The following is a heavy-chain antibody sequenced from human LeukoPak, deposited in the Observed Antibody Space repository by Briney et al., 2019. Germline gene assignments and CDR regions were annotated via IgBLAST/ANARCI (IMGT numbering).Heavy chain of an antibody. Sequence: PSETLSLTCTVSGGSISSHYWSWIRQPPGKGLEGIGYIYYSGSTNYNPSLKSRVTISVDTSKNQFSLKLSSVTAADTAVYYCARVPGLTTRWFDPWGQGTLVTVSS. CDR3: ARVPGLTTRWFDP. J-gene: IGHJ5*02. D-gene: IGHD4-17*01. CDR2: IYYSGST. V-gene: IGHV4-59*11. CDR1: GGSISSHY.